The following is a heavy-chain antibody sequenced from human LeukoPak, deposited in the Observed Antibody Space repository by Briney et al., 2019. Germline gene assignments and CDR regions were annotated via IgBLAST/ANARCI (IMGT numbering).Heavy chain of an antibody. V-gene: IGHV3-7*01. CDR3: ASSKQQLVMGGYY. J-gene: IGHJ4*02. D-gene: IGHD6-13*01. Sequence: PGGSLRLSCAASGFTFSSYWMSWVRQAPGKGLEWVANIKQDGSEKYYVDSVKGRFTISRDNAKNSLYLQMNSLRAEDTAVYYCASSKQQLVMGGYYWGQGTLVTVSS. CDR1: GFTFSSYW. CDR2: IKQDGSEK.